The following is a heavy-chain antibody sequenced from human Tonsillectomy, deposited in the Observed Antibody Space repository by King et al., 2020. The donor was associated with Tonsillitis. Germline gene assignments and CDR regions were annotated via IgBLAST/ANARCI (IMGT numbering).Heavy chain of an antibody. V-gene: IGHV3-7*02. CDR1: GFTFSNSL. Sequence: VQLVESGGGLVQPGGSLRLSCAASGFTFSNSLMTWVRQAPGKGLEWVANIKQDGREKYHVDSVKGRFTISRDNPSNSLYLQMNSLRAEDTAVYYCAKTRLWFGLPYYFDYWGQGTLVTVSS. D-gene: IGHD3-10*01. CDR3: AKTRLWFGLPYYFDY. J-gene: IGHJ4*02. CDR2: IKQDGREK.